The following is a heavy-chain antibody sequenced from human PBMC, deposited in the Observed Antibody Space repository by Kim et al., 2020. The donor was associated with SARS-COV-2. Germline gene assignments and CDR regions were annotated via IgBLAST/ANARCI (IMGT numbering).Heavy chain of an antibody. CDR3: ARAGGWLQLLDY. Sequence: SYAQKFQGRVTMTRDTSTSTVYMELSSLRSEDTAVYYCARAGGWLQLLDYWGQGTLVTVSS. V-gene: IGHV1-46*01. D-gene: IGHD5-12*01. J-gene: IGHJ4*02.